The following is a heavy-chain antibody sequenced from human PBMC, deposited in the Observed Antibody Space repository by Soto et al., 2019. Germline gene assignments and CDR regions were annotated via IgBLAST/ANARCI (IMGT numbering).Heavy chain of an antibody. V-gene: IGHV4-59*01. J-gene: IGHJ6*02. CDR1: GGSISSYY. Sequence: PSETLSLTCTVSGGSISSYYWSWIRQPPGKGLEWIGYIYYSGSTNYNPSLKSRVTISVDTSKNQFSLKLSSVTAADTAVYYCASSSTRVSYGMDVWGQGITVTVSS. CDR3: ASSSTRVSYGMDV. CDR2: IYYSGST. D-gene: IGHD2-2*01.